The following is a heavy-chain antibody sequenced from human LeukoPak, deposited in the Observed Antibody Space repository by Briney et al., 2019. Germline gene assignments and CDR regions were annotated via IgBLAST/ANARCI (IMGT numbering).Heavy chain of an antibody. D-gene: IGHD5-12*01. V-gene: IGHV5-51*01. CDR3: ARRNGYDSSYYFDY. CDR1: GYSFTSYW. CDR2: IYPGDSDT. Sequence: GESLKISCKGSGYSFTSYWIGWVRQMPGKGLEWVGNIYPGDSDTRYSPSFQGRVAISVDKSIGTAYLQWSSLKASDTAIYYCARRNGYDSSYYFDYWGQGNLVTVSS. J-gene: IGHJ4*02.